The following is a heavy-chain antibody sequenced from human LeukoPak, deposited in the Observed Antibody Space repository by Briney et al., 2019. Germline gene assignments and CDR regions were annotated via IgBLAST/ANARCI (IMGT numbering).Heavy chain of an antibody. D-gene: IGHD6-6*01. J-gene: IGHJ4*02. CDR2: INHSGST. Sequence: SETLSLTCAVYGGSFSGYYWSWIRQPPGKGLEWIGEINHSGSTNYNPSLKSRVTISVDTSKNQFSLKLSSVTAADTAVYYCARRHVEYSSSSDPYYFDYWGQGTLVTVSS. CDR3: ARRHVEYSSSSDPYYFDY. V-gene: IGHV4-34*01. CDR1: GGSFSGYY.